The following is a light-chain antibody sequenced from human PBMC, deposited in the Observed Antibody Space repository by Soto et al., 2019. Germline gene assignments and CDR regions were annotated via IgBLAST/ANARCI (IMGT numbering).Light chain of an antibody. CDR3: LQYHNWLPPLT. Sequence: EIVMTQSPATLSVSPGERATLSCRASQSVSSNLAWYQQKPGQAPRLLIYGASTRATGIPARFSGSGSGTEFTLTISCLQSVVFAVYYCLQYHNWLPPLTFGGGVPVAIK. CDR2: GAS. V-gene: IGKV3-15*01. CDR1: QSVSSN. J-gene: IGKJ4*01.